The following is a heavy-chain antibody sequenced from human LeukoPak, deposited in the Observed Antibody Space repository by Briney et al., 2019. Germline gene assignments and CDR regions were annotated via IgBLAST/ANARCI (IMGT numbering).Heavy chain of an antibody. D-gene: IGHD6-25*01. CDR3: AKGLATGYYYCYMDV. V-gene: IGHV3-11*01. CDR2: ISSSGSTI. Sequence: GGSLRLSCAASGFTFSDYYMSWIRQAPGKGLEWVSYISSSGSTIYYADSVKGRFTISRDNAKNSLYLQMNSLRAEDTAVYYCAKGLATGYYYCYMDVWGKGTTVTISS. J-gene: IGHJ6*03. CDR1: GFTFSDYY.